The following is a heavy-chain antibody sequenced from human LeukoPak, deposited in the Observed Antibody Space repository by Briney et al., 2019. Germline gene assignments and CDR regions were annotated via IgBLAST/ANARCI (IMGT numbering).Heavy chain of an antibody. D-gene: IGHD6-13*01. J-gene: IGHJ4*02. Sequence: GGSLRLSCAASGFTFSNYWMNWVRQAPGKGLEWVANIKEDGSEKYYVDSVKGRFTISRDNAKNSLYLQMNSLKPEDTAVYYCARVAEAAAFDSWGQGTLVTVSS. V-gene: IGHV3-7*01. CDR2: IKEDGSEK. CDR1: GFTFSNYW. CDR3: ARVAEAAAFDS.